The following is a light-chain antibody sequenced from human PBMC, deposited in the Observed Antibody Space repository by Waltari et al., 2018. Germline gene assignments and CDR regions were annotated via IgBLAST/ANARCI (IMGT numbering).Light chain of an antibody. CDR3: QQYYSTPWT. CDR2: WAS. Sequence: DIVMTQSPDSLAVSLGERATINCKSSQSVLYSSNSKNYLAWYQQKPGQPPKLRIYWASTREFGVPDRFTGSGSGTDFTLTISSLQAEDVAVYYCQQYYSTPWTFGRGTKVEIK. CDR1: QSVLYSSNSKNY. V-gene: IGKV4-1*01. J-gene: IGKJ1*01.